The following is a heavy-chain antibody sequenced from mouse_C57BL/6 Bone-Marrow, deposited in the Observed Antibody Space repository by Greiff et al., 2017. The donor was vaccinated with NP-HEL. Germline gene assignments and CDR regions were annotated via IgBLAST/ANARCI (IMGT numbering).Heavy chain of an antibody. Sequence: EVQLQQSGGGLVQPGGSVKLSCVASGFTFSNYWMNWVRQSPEKGLEWVAHIRLNSDNSATNYAASVKVRFTIERDDSKRSVYLKMNNLRAEDTGIYYCSVYGRRAYWGQGTLVTVSA. D-gene: IGHD2-10*02. CDR2: IRLNSDNSAT. CDR1: GFTFSNYW. J-gene: IGHJ3*01. V-gene: IGHV6-3*01. CDR3: SVYGRRAY.